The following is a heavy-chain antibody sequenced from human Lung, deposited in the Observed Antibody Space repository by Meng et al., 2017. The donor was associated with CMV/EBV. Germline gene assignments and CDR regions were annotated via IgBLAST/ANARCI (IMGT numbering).Heavy chain of an antibody. CDR3: ARDQYYYDSSGYYDY. CDR1: GFTFSSYA. CDR2: IPYDGSNK. Sequence: SXKISXAASGFTFSSYAMHWVRQAPGKGLEWVAVIPYDGSNKYYADSVKGRFTISRDNSKNTLYLQMNSLRAEDTAVYYCARDQYYYDSSGYYDYWGQGXLVTVSS. J-gene: IGHJ4*02. D-gene: IGHD3-22*01. V-gene: IGHV3-30-3*01.